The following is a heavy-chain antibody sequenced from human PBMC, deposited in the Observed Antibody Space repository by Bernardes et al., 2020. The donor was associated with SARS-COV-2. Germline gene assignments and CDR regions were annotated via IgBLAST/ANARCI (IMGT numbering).Heavy chain of an antibody. D-gene: IGHD1-26*01. CDR1: GFTFSSYW. J-gene: IGHJ4*02. Sequence: GGTLRLFCTASGFTFSSYWMHWVRQAPGKGLVWVSRLNGDGNSINYADSVKGRFTISRDNAKHTVYLQMNSLRPEDTAIYYCARGSGNYYFDYWAQGTLVTVSS. V-gene: IGHV3-74*01. CDR2: LNGDGNSI. CDR3: ARGSGNYYFDY.